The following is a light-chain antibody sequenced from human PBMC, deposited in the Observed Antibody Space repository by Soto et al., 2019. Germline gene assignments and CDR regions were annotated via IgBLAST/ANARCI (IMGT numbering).Light chain of an antibody. CDR3: QQANIFPYT. CDR1: QGIANW. J-gene: IGKJ2*01. CDR2: DAS. V-gene: IGKV1-12*01. Sequence: DVQMTQSPSSVSASVGDRVTITGRASQGIANWLAWYQQKPGKAPHLLIYDASRLQSGVPSRFSGSGSGKDFTRTLSILQPDDSATCFCQQANIFPYTFGQGNKVEI.